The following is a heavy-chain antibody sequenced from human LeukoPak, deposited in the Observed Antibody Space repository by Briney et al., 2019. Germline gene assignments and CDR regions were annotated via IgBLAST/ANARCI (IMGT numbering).Heavy chain of an antibody. V-gene: IGHV1-18*04. CDR2: ISAYNGNT. CDR3: ARLLGYCSGGSCYGDY. D-gene: IGHD2-15*01. CDR1: GYTFTSYG. J-gene: IGHJ4*02. Sequence: VKVSCKASGYTFTSYGISCVRQAPGQGLEWMGWISAYNGNTNYAQKLQGRVTMTTDTSTSTAYMELRSLRSDDTAVYYCARLLGYCSGGSCYGDYWGQGTLVTVSS.